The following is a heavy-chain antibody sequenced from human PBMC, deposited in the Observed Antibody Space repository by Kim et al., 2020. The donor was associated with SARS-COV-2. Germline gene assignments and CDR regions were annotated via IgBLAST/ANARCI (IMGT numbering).Heavy chain of an antibody. V-gene: IGHV1-69*13. Sequence: SVKVSCKASGGTFSSYAISWVRQAPGQGLEWMGGIIPIFGTANYAQKFQGRVTITADESTSTAYMELSSLRSEDTAVYYCARGLDDYVWGSYRYRSGTEWGQGTLVTVSS. CDR3: ARGLDDYVWGSYRYRSGTE. CDR2: IIPIFGTA. CDR1: GGTFSSYA. J-gene: IGHJ4*02. D-gene: IGHD3-16*02.